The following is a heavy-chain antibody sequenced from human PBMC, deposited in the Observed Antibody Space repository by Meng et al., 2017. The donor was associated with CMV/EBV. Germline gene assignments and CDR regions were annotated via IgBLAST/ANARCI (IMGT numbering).Heavy chain of an antibody. Sequence: GGSLRLSCAASGFTVSSNYMGWVRQAPGKGLEWVSVIYSGGSTYYADSVKGRFTISRDNSKNTLYLQMNSLRAEDTAVYYCAREAAAGTWYFDLWGRGTLVTVSS. CDR2: IYSGGST. CDR1: GFTVSSNY. CDR3: AREAAAGTWYFDL. J-gene: IGHJ2*01. D-gene: IGHD6-13*01. V-gene: IGHV3-53*01.